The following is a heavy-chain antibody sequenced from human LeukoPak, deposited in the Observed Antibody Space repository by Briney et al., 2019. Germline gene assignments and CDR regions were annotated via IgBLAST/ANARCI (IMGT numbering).Heavy chain of an antibody. J-gene: IGHJ2*01. Sequence: SETLSLTCTVSGGSISSYYWSWIRQPAGKGLEWIGYINYRGSTNHNPSLKSRVTISVDTSKNQFSLKVSSVTAADTAVYYCARVYYSSSYDYWYFDLWGRGTLVTVSS. CDR1: GGSISSYY. V-gene: IGHV4-59*01. D-gene: IGHD6-13*01. CDR3: ARVYYSSSYDYWYFDL. CDR2: INYRGST.